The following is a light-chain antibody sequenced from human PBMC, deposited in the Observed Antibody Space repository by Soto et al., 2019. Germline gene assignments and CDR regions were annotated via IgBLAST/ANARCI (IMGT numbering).Light chain of an antibody. Sequence: SVLTQPASVSGSPGQSITISCTGTSSDVRAYNYVSWYQQHPGKAPKLMIYEVTNRPSGVSNRFSGSKSGNTASLTISGLQAEDEADYYCSSYTSSTTGVFGTGTKLTVL. CDR1: SSDVRAYNY. J-gene: IGLJ1*01. CDR2: EVT. V-gene: IGLV2-14*01. CDR3: SSYTSSTTGV.